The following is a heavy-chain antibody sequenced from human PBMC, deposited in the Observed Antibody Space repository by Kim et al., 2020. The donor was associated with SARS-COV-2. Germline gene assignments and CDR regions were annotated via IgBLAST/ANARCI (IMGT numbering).Heavy chain of an antibody. J-gene: IGHJ3*02. D-gene: IGHD3-22*01. V-gene: IGHV3-48*02. Sequence: GGSLRLSCAASGFTFSSFSLNWVRQAPGKGLEWVSYLSSSSSTIYYADSVKGRFTISRDNAKNSLYLQLNSLRDEDTAVYYCARGISGSDLPDAFDIWGQGAMVTVSS. CDR2: LSSSSSTI. CDR1: GFTFSSFS. CDR3: ARGISGSDLPDAFDI.